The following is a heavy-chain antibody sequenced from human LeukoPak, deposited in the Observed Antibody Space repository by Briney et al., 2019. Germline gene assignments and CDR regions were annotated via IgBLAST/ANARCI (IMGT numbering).Heavy chain of an antibody. V-gene: IGHV4-39*06. Sequence: PSETLSLTCTVSGGSISSANYYWAWIRQPPGKGLEWIGDVYYSGSTYYNPSLKSRVTILVDTSKNQFPLKLSSVTAADMAVYYCARGGYYYDSSGSSRFDYWGQGTLVTVSS. CDR1: GGSISSANYY. CDR2: VYYSGST. CDR3: ARGGYYYDSSGSSRFDY. D-gene: IGHD3-22*01. J-gene: IGHJ4*02.